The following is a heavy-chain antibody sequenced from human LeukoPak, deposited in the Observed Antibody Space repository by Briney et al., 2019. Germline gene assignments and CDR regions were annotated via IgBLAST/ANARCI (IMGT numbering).Heavy chain of an antibody. Sequence: GGSLRLSCSASGFTFTTYGMNWVRQAPGKGLVWVSRINSDGSSTSYADSVKGRFTISRDNARNSLYLQMNSLRAEDTAVYYCARDGLAAATLHWCFDLWGRGTLVTVSS. V-gene: IGHV3-74*01. CDR2: INSDGSST. D-gene: IGHD2-15*01. CDR3: ARDGLAAATLHWCFDL. CDR1: GFTFTTYG. J-gene: IGHJ2*01.